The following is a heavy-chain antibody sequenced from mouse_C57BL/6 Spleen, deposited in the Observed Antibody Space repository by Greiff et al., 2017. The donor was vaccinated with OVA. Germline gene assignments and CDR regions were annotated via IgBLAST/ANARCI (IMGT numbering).Heavy chain of an antibody. CDR3: ARTAYDYDREAWFAY. CDR2: IYPRDGST. J-gene: IGHJ3*01. D-gene: IGHD2-4*01. Sequence: QVQLQQSGPELVKPGASVKLSCKASGYTFTSYDINWVKQRPGQGLEWIGWIYPRDGSTKYNEKFKGKATLTVDTSSSAAYMELHSLTSEDSAVYFCARTAYDYDREAWFAYWGQGTLVTVSA. V-gene: IGHV1-85*01. CDR1: GYTFTSYD.